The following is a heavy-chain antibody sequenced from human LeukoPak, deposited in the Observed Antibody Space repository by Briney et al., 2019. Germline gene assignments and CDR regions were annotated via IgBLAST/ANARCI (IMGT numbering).Heavy chain of an antibody. CDR3: AKDRDEYGDPETFNI. V-gene: IGHV3-23*01. CDR2: VSGNGGRT. Sequence: GGSLRLSCAASGFTFSSYAMTWVRQAPGKGLEWVSAVSGNGGRTYYADSVKGRFTISRDNSKNTLYLQMNSLRAEDTAIYYCAKDRDEYGDPETFNIWGQGTMVTVSP. CDR1: GFTFSSYA. J-gene: IGHJ3*02. D-gene: IGHD4-17*01.